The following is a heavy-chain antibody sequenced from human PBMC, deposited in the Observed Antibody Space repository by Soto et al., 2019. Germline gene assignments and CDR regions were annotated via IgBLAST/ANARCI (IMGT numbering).Heavy chain of an antibody. D-gene: IGHD2-21*02. Sequence: ASVKVSCKASEDTFTTYYLHWGRQAPGQGLEWMGMIHPSGGGATYAQKFLGRLTLTRDTSTSTVFMELSSLRSDDTAVYYCARGGHITVVTALDYWGQG. CDR3: ARGGHITVVTALDY. CDR1: EDTFTTYY. V-gene: IGHV1-46*03. CDR2: IHPSGGGA. J-gene: IGHJ4*02.